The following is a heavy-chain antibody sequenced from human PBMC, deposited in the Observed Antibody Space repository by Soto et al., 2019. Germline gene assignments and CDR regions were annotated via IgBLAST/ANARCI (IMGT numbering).Heavy chain of an antibody. CDR3: ARNDGDEELGAFDI. CDR2: ISYDGSNK. J-gene: IGHJ3*02. Sequence: QVQLVESGGGVVQPGRSLRLSCAASGFTFSSYAMHWVRQAPGKGLEWVAVISYDGSNKYYADSVKGRFTISRDNSKNTLYLQMNSLRAEDTAVYYCARNDGDEELGAFDIWGQGTMVTVSS. CDR1: GFTFSSYA. V-gene: IGHV3-30-3*01. D-gene: IGHD4-17*01.